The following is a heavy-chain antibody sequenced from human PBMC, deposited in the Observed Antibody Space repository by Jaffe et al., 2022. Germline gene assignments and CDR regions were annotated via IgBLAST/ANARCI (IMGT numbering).Heavy chain of an antibody. D-gene: IGHD6-6*01. CDR3: TTGRRDAGRSSSSGYYYYSYYLDV. J-gene: IGHJ6*03. Sequence: EVQLVESGGGLVKPGGSLRLSCAASGFTFSNAWMSWVRQAPGKGLEWVGRIKSKTDGGTTDYAAPVKGRFTISRDDSKNTLYLQMNSLKTEDTAVYYCTTGRRDAGRSSSSGYYYYSYYLDVWGKGTTVTVSS. V-gene: IGHV3-15*01. CDR1: GFTFSNAW. CDR2: IKSKTDGGTT.